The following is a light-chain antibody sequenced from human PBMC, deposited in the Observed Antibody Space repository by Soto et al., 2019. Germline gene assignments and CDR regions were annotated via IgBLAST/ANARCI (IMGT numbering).Light chain of an antibody. Sequence: DIQMTQSPSTLSASVGDRVTITCRASQSISSWLAWYQQKPGKAPKLLIYDASSLESGVPARFSGSGSGTEFTLTISSLQSEDFAVYCCQQYNNWPPGTFGQGTKVDIK. V-gene: IGKV1-5*01. CDR2: DAS. J-gene: IGKJ1*01. CDR1: QSISSW. CDR3: QQYNNWPPGT.